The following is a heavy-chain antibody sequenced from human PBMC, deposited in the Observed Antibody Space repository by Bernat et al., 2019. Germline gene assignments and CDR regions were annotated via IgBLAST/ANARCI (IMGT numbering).Heavy chain of an antibody. V-gene: IGHV3-64*01. Sequence: EVQLVESGGGLVQPGGSLRLSCAASGFTFSSYAMHWVRQAPGKGLEYVSAISSNVGSTYYANSVKGRFTISRDNSKNTLYLQMGSLRAEDMAVYYCARDRGELWGQGTLVTVSS. J-gene: IGHJ4*02. CDR3: ARDRGEL. CDR1: GFTFSSYA. CDR2: ISSNVGST. D-gene: IGHD1-26*01.